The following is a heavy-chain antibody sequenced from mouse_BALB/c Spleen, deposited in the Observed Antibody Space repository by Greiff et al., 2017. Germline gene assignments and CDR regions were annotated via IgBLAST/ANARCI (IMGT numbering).Heavy chain of an antibody. CDR3: AREGRLGFAY. V-gene: IGHV3-6*02. CDR1: GYSITSGYY. CDR2: ISYDGSN. Sequence: EVQLQESGPGLVKPSQSLSLTCSVTGYSITSGYYWNWIRQFPGNKLEWMGYISYDGSNNYNPSLKNRISITRDTSKNQFFLKLNSVTTEDTATYYCAREGRLGFAYWGQGTLVTVSA. J-gene: IGHJ3*01.